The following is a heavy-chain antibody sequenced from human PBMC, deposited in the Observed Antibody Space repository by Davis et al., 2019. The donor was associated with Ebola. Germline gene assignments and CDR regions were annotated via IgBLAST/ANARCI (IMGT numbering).Heavy chain of an antibody. V-gene: IGHV3-21*01. J-gene: IGHJ4*02. CDR2: ISSSSSYI. D-gene: IGHD5-12*01. CDR3: ARDPTQYSGYDYVDY. Sequence: GGSLRLSCAASGFTFSSYEMNWVRQAPGKGLEWVSSISSSSSYIYYADSVKGRFTISRDNAKNSLYLQMNSLRAEDTAVYYCARDPTQYSGYDYVDYWGQGTLVTVSS. CDR1: GFTFSSYE.